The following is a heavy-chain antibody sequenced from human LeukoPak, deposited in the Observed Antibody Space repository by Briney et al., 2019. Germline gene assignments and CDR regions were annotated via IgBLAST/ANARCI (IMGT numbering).Heavy chain of an antibody. Sequence: PAETLSLTCTVSGDSISNSSYCWDRLRQPTGKELESIGNSYNSTTTHDNPSINTLITCTVDTTNNQYSQMLNSVPDAATGIYYCARHSRSAYTGYENVFDIWGQGTMVTVSS. J-gene: IGHJ3*02. CDR1: GDSISNSSYC. V-gene: IGHV4-39*01. D-gene: IGHD5-12*01. CDR2: SYNSTTT. CDR3: ARHSRSAYTGYENVFDI.